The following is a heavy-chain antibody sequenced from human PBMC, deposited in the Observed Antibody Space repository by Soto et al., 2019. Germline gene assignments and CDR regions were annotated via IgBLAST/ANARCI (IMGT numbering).Heavy chain of an antibody. CDR1: GYTFTNYG. Sequence: QVQLVQSGGEVKKPGASVKVSCKASGYTFTNYGISWVRQAPGQGLEWMGWINVYNGNTKYAQKVQGRVTMTTDTSTSTAYMALRSLRSDDTAVYYCARGVASFSFYTPYTSFAPWGQGTLVTVSS. CDR2: INVYNGNT. J-gene: IGHJ5*02. D-gene: IGHD2-15*01. CDR3: ARGVASFSFYTPYTSFAP. V-gene: IGHV1-18*01.